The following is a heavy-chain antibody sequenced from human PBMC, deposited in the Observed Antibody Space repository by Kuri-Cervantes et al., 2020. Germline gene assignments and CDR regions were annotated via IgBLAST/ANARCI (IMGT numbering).Heavy chain of an antibody. CDR3: ARVTASWGSDYYYYMDV. J-gene: IGHJ6*03. Sequence: AAVKVSYKASGDAFTSYDINWVRQATGQGLEWMGWMNPNSGNTGYAQKFQGRVTMTRNTSISTAYMELSSLRSEDTAVYYCARVTASWGSDYYYYMDVWGKGPTVTVSS. CDR1: GDAFTSYD. D-gene: IGHD2-21*02. CDR2: MNPNSGNT. V-gene: IGHV1-8*02.